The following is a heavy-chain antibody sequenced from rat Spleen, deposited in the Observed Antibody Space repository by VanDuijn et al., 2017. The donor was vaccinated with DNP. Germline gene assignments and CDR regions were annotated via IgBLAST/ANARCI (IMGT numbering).Heavy chain of an antibody. Sequence: EVQLVESGGDLVQPGRSLKLSCVASGFTFNNYWMTWIRQVPGKGLELVASITGSGDSTYYPDSVKGRFTISRDNAKNTLYLQMNSLRSEDTATYYCARHDTIATRGWFAYWGQGTLVTVSS. CDR2: ITGSGDST. CDR3: ARHDTIATRGWFAY. CDR1: GFTFNNYW. J-gene: IGHJ3*01. D-gene: IGHD1-2*01. V-gene: IGHV5-31*01.